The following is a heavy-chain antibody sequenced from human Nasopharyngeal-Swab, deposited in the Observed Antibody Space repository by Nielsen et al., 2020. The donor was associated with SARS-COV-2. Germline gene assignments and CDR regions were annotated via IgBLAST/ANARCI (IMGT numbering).Heavy chain of an antibody. CDR3: ARASIAAAGTGGDP. Sequence: ASVKVSCKPSGYTFTSYGMSRVRQAPGQGLEWMGWISAYNGNTNYAQKLQGRVTMTTDTSTSTAYMELRSLRSDDTAVYYCARASIAAAGTGGDPWGQGTLVTVSS. V-gene: IGHV1-18*01. CDR2: ISAYNGNT. CDR1: GYTFTSYG. J-gene: IGHJ5*02. D-gene: IGHD6-13*01.